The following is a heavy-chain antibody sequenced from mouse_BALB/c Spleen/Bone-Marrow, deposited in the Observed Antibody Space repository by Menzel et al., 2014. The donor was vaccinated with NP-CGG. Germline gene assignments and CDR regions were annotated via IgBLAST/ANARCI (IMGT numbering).Heavy chain of an antibody. Sequence: VQLLESGAELARPGASVKMSCKASGYTFTSYWMHWVKQRPGQGLEWIGYINPSTGYTEYNQKFKDKATLTADKSSSTAYMQLSSLTSEDSAVYFCARGRFAYWGQGTLVTVSA. V-gene: IGHV1-4*01. CDR2: INPSTGYT. CDR1: GYTFTSYW. J-gene: IGHJ3*01. CDR3: ARGRFAY.